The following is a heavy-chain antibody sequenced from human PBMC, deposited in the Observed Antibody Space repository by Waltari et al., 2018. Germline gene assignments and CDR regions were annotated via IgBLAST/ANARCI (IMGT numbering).Heavy chain of an antibody. Sequence: VQLQESGPGVMTPSETLSLTCQVSGFTVGSGYYWGWILQSPGQGLEWIGRAYAGRSIVDLPALESRGSISVDRSENQVALEVRSLTAADTAVYYCARGTLVNLVRGAEWFDFRGPGMLVSVSS. V-gene: IGHV4-38-2*02. CDR1: GFTVGSGYY. D-gene: IGHD3-10*01. CDR2: AYAGRSI. CDR3: ARGTLVNLVRGAEWFDF. J-gene: IGHJ5*01.